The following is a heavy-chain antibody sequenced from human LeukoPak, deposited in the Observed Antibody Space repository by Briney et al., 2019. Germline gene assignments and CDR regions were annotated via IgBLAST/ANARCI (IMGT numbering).Heavy chain of an antibody. CDR1: GASISSTTYY. Sequence: PSETLSLTCNVSGASISSTTYYWGWIRQPPGKGLEWNGSIYYDGRTYYNPSLQSRLAISVDTSKNQFSLRLSSVTAADTAVYYCARRVYCTGGACRNWYFDLWGRGTLVTVSS. CDR2: IYYDGRT. CDR3: ARRVYCTGGACRNWYFDL. V-gene: IGHV4-39*01. J-gene: IGHJ2*01. D-gene: IGHD2-8*02.